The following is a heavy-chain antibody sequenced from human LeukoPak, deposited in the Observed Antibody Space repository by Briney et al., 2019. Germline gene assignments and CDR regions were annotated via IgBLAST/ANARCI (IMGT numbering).Heavy chain of an antibody. CDR3: ASTETAGTDY. J-gene: IGHJ4*02. CDR2: IYYSGST. D-gene: IGHD1-1*01. V-gene: IGHV4-30-4*01. Sequence: SQTLSLTCTVSGGSISSGDYYWSWIRQPPGTGLEWIGYIYYSGSTNYNPSLKSRVTISVDTSKNQFSLKLSSVTAADTAVYYCASTETAGTDYWGQGTLVTVSS. CDR1: GGSISSGDYY.